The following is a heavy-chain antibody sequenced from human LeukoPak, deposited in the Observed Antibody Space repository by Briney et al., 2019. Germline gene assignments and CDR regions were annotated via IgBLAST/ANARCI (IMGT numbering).Heavy chain of an antibody. CDR2: ISSSGSTI. CDR1: GGSISSGGYY. J-gene: IGHJ3*02. Sequence: PSQTLSLTCTVSGGSISSGGYYWSWIRQAPGKGLEWVSYISSSGSTIYYADSVKGRFTISRDNAKNSLYLQMNSLRAEDTAVYYCARDGPIYSSSWPNDAFDIWGQGTMVTVSS. CDR3: ARDGPIYSSSWPNDAFDI. V-gene: IGHV3-11*01. D-gene: IGHD6-13*01.